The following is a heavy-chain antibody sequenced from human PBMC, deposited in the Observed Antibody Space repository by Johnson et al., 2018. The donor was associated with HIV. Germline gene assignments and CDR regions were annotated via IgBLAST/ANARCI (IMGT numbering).Heavy chain of an antibody. CDR2: IKSKTDGGTT. V-gene: IGHV3-15*01. D-gene: IGHD2-21*01. CDR3: ATLGVVIATRDAFDI. CDR1: EFTFSNAW. J-gene: IGHJ3*02. Sequence: VQLVESGGGLVKPGGSLRLSCAASEFTFSNAWMSWVRQAPGKGLEWVGRIKSKTDGGTTYYAAPVKGGFSISKDDSKNTLYLQMNSLKIEDTAVYYCATLGVVIATRDAFDIWGQGTMVTVSS.